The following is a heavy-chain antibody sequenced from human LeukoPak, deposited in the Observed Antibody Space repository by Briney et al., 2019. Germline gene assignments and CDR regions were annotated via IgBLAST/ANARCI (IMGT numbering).Heavy chain of an antibody. CDR3: ARGGLYWHI. Sequence: GGSLRLSCAASGITLSTYWMSWVRQAPGKGLEWVANIKQDGSEKNYVDSVKGRFAISRDNARNSLYLQMDSLRAEDTALYYCARGGLYWHIWGQGTMVTVSS. V-gene: IGHV3-7*04. CDR1: GITLSTYW. D-gene: IGHD2-15*01. CDR2: IKQDGSEK. J-gene: IGHJ3*02.